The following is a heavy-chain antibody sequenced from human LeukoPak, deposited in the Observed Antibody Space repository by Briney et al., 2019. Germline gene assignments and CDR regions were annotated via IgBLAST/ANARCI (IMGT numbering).Heavy chain of an antibody. J-gene: IGHJ4*02. CDR1: GGSISSSSYY. Sequence: SETLSLTCTVSGGSISSSSYYWGWIRQPPGKGLEWIGSIYYSGSTYYNPSLKSRVTISVDTSKNQLSLKLSSVTTADTAVYYCAGGYSSSWYIDYWGQGTLVTVSS. D-gene: IGHD6-13*01. CDR3: AGGYSSSWYIDY. V-gene: IGHV4-39*01. CDR2: IYYSGST.